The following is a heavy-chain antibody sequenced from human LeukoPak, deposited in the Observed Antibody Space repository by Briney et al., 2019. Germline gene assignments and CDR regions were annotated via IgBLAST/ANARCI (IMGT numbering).Heavy chain of an antibody. CDR2: IYTSGST. CDR3: ARDRYDFWSGYYYYYGMDV. Sequence: SETLSLTCTVSGGSISSGSYYWSWLRQPARKGLEWLGRIYTSGSTNYNPSLKRRVTISVDTSKNQFSLKLSSVTAADTAVYYCARDRYDFWSGYYYYYGMDVWGQGTTVTVSS. V-gene: IGHV4-61*02. J-gene: IGHJ6*02. D-gene: IGHD3-3*01. CDR1: GGSISSGSYY.